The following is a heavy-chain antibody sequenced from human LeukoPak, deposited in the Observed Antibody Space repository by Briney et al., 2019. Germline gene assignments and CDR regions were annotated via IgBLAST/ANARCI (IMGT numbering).Heavy chain of an antibody. CDR1: GFTFSSYA. V-gene: IGHV3-23*01. CDR2: ISGSGGST. Sequence: GGSLRLSCAASGFTFSSYAMSWVRQAPGKGLEWVSAISGSGGSTYYADSVKGRFTISRDNSKNTLYLQMNSLRAEDTAVYYCAKVGWELLLEPFFDYWGQGTLVTVAS. CDR3: AKVGWELLLEPFFDY. J-gene: IGHJ4*02. D-gene: IGHD1-26*01.